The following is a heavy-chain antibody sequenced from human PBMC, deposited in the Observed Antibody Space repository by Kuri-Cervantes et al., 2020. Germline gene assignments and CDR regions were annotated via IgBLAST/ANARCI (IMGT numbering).Heavy chain of an antibody. J-gene: IGHJ5*02. CDR1: GGSFSGYY. D-gene: IGHD3-3*01. CDR3: ARGRSGYYPHKYNWFDP. CDR2: INHSGST. Sequence: SETLSLTCAVYGGSFSGYYWSWIRQPPGKGLEWIGEINHSGSTNYNPSLKSRVTISVDTSKNQFSLKLSSMTAADTAVYYCARGRSGYYPHKYNWFDPWGQGTLVTVSS. V-gene: IGHV4-34*01.